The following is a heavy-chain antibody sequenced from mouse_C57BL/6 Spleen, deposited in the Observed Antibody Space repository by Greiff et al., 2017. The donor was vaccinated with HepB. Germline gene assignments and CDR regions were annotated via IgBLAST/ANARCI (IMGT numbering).Heavy chain of an antibody. J-gene: IGHJ3*01. CDR3: SRSGETAQALFAY. V-gene: IGHV2-2*01. Sequence: QVQLQQSGPGLVQPSQSLSITCTVSGFSFTSYGVHWVRQSPGKGLEWLGVIWSGGSTDYNAAFISRLSISKDNSKSQVFFKMNSLQADDTAIYYCSRSGETAQALFAYWGQGTLVTVSA. D-gene: IGHD3-2*02. CDR1: GFSFTSYG. CDR2: IWSGGST.